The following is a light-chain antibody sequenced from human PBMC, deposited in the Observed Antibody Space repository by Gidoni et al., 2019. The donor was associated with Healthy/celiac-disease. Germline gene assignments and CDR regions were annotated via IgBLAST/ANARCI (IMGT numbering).Light chain of an antibody. CDR2: RNN. Sequence: QSVLTPPPSASGTPGQRVTISCSGSSSNIGSNYVYWYQQLPGTAPKLLIYRNNQRPSGVPDRFSGSKSGTSASLAISGLRSEDEADYYCAAWDDSLSGRGVFGTGTKVTVL. CDR1: SSNIGSNY. J-gene: IGLJ1*01. V-gene: IGLV1-47*01. CDR3: AAWDDSLSGRGV.